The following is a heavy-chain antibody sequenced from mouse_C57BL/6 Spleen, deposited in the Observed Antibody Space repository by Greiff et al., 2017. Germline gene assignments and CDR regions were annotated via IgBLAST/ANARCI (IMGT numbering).Heavy chain of an antibody. Sequence: DVKLQESGPGMVKPSQSLSLTCTVTGYSITSGYDWHWIRHFPGNKLEWMGYISYSGSTNYNPSLKSRISITHDTSKNHFFLKLNSVTTEDTATYYCARALYGTGAMDYWGQGTSVTVSS. CDR3: ARALYGTGAMDY. V-gene: IGHV3-1*01. D-gene: IGHD2-1*01. CDR1: GYSITSGYD. J-gene: IGHJ4*01. CDR2: ISYSGST.